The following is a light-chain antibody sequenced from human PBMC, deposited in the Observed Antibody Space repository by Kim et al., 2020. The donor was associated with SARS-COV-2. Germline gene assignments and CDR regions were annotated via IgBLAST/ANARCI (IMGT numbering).Light chain of an antibody. CDR3: HQYGDSPLT. CDR1: RYVTSNF. CDR2: AAS. V-gene: IGKV3-20*01. Sequence: SPGESATLACRASRYVTSNFLAWYQHTPGQAPRLLIYAASIRATAIPVRFSGSGSGTDFALTISRLEPEDFAVYCCHQYGDSPLTVGGGTKVDIK. J-gene: IGKJ4*01.